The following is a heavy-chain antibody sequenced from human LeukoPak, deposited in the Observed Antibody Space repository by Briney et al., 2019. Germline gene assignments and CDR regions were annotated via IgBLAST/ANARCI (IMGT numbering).Heavy chain of an antibody. D-gene: IGHD2-2*01. CDR1: GFTFSDYY. CDR2: ISSSGSTI. V-gene: IGHV3-11*04. J-gene: IGHJ6*03. CDR3: ARAAVPDFVVVPAADPYYYYYMDV. Sequence: GGSLRLSCAASGFTFSDYYMSWIRQAPGKGLEWVSYISSSGSTIYYADSVKGRFTTSRDNAKNSLYLQMNSLRAEDTAVYYCARAAVPDFVVVPAADPYYYYYMDVWGKGTTVTVSS.